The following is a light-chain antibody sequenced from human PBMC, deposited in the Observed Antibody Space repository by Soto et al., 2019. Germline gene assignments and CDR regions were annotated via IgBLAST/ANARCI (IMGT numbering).Light chain of an antibody. CDR3: RSYTSSSTYV. CDR2: EVS. V-gene: IGLV2-14*01. J-gene: IGLJ1*01. Sequence: QSALTQPASVSESPGQSITISCTGTSSDVGGYNYVSWYQQHPGEVPRLVIYEVSNRPSGVSSRFSGSKSGNTASLTISGLQAEDEDHYYCRSYTSSSTYVFGNGTKVTVL. CDR1: SSDVGGYNY.